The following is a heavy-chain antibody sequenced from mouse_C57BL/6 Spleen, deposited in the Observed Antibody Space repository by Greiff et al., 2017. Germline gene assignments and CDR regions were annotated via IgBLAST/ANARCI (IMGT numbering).Heavy chain of an antibody. V-gene: IGHV1-53*01. D-gene: IGHD1-1*01. J-gene: IGHJ4*01. Sequence: QVQLKQSGTELVKPGASVKLSCKASGYTFTSYWMHWVKQRPGQGLEWIGNINPSNGGTNYNEKFKSKATLTVDKSSSTAYMQLSSLTSEDSAVYYCAVLSTVVEAMDYWGQGTSVTVSS. CDR1: GYTFTSYW. CDR3: AVLSTVVEAMDY. CDR2: INPSNGGT.